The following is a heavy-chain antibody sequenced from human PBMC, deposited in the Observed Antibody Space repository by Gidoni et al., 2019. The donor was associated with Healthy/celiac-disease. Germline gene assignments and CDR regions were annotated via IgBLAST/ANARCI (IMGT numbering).Heavy chain of an antibody. V-gene: IGHV3-9*01. D-gene: IGHD3-3*01. Sequence: EVQLVESGGGLVQPGRSLRLSCAASGFTFDDYAMHWVRQAPGKGLEWVSGISWNSGSIGYADSVKGRFTISRDNAKNSLYLQMNSLRAEDTALYYCAKDMDDFWVTSLDYWGQGTLVTVSS. CDR1: GFTFDDYA. CDR2: ISWNSGSI. J-gene: IGHJ4*02. CDR3: AKDMDDFWVTSLDY.